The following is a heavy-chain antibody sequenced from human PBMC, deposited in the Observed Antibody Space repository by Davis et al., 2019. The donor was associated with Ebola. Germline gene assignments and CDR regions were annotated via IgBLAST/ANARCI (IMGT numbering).Heavy chain of an antibody. V-gene: IGHV4-59*12. CDR3: ARGGVRVRYYYYGMDV. J-gene: IGHJ6*02. CDR1: GGSFSSYY. CDR2: IYYSGST. Sequence: MPSETLSLTCAVSGGSFSSYYWSWIRQPLGKGLEWIGYIYYSGSTNYNPSLKSRVTISVDTSKNQFSLKLSSVTAADTAVYYCARGGVRVRYYYYGMDVWGQGTTVTVSS. D-gene: IGHD3-10*01.